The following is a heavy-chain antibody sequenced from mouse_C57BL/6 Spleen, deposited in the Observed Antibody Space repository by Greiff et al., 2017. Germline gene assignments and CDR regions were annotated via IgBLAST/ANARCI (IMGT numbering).Heavy chain of an antibody. CDR3: ARGLGRWYFDV. Sequence: QVQLQQPGAELVMPGASVKLSCKASGYTFTSYWMHWVKQRPGQGLEWIGEIDPSDSYTNYNQKFKGKSTLTVDKSSSTAYMQLSSLTSEDSAVXYCARGLGRWYFDVWGKGTTVTVSS. CDR1: GYTFTSYW. D-gene: IGHD4-1*01. CDR2: IDPSDSYT. V-gene: IGHV1-69*01. J-gene: IGHJ1*03.